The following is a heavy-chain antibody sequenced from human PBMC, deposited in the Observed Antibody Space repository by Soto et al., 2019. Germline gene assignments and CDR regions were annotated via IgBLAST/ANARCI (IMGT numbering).Heavy chain of an antibody. CDR2: IYYSGST. Sequence: QVQLQESGPGLVKPSQTLSLTCTVSGGSISSGGYYWSWIRQHPGKGLEWIGYIYYSGSTYYNPSLKSRVTISVDTSKNQSSLRLSSVTAADTPVYYCARDLLLYRYFDLWGRGTLVTVSS. CDR1: GGSISSGGYY. CDR3: ARDLLLYRYFDL. J-gene: IGHJ2*01. V-gene: IGHV4-31*03.